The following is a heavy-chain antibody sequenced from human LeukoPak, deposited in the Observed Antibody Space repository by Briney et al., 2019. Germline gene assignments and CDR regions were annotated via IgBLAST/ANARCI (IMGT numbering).Heavy chain of an antibody. D-gene: IGHD5-18*01. CDR3: ARGVRYSYGF. Sequence: WASVTVSCKASGYTFTSYDINWVRQAPGQGLEWMGWMNPNSGNTGYAQKFQGRVTITRNTSISTAYMELSSLRSEDTAVYYCARGVRYSYGFWGQGTLVTVSS. J-gene: IGHJ4*02. CDR2: MNPNSGNT. CDR1: GYTFTSYD. V-gene: IGHV1-8*03.